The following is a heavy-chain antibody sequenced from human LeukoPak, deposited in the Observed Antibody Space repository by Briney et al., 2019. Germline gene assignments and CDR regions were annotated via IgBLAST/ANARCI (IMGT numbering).Heavy chain of an antibody. V-gene: IGHV4-4*02. CDR3: ARDRSNFYGSGSYYKPLDY. CDR2: IYHSGTT. Sequence: SETLSLTCAVSGGSISSSYWWSWVRQPPGKGLEWIGEIYHSGTTNYNPSLKSRVTISVDKSKNQFSLRLSSVTAADTAVYYCARDRSNFYGSGSYYKPLDYWGQGTLVTVSS. D-gene: IGHD3-10*01. CDR1: GGSISSSYW. J-gene: IGHJ4*02.